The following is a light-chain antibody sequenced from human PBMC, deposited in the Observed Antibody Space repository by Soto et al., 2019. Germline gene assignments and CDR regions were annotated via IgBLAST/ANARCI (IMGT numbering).Light chain of an antibody. CDR2: ASS. CDR1: QSVTNH. V-gene: IGKV3-15*01. Sequence: EIVLTQSPATLSLSPGERATLSCRASQSVTNHLAWYQQKPGQAPRLLIYASSTRATGIPDRFSGSGSGTEFTLTISSLQPDDFATYYCQQYKSLWTFGQGTKVDIK. J-gene: IGKJ1*01. CDR3: QQYKSLWT.